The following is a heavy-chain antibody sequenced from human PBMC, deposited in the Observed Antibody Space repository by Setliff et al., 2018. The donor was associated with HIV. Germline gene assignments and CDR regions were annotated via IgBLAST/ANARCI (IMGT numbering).Heavy chain of an antibody. J-gene: IGHJ4*02. CDR2: MNQSGTT. CDR1: GTSFSDHY. V-gene: IGHV4-34*01. Sequence: NPSETLSLTCSVYGTSFSDHYWSWVRQTPGKGLEWIGEMNQSGTTNYNPSLKSRVTMSIDTSERQFSLKLTSVTAADAAVYYCVRWYYCVSGACYRADYWGQGTMVTVSS. CDR3: VRWYYCVSGACYRADY. D-gene: IGHD2-21*02.